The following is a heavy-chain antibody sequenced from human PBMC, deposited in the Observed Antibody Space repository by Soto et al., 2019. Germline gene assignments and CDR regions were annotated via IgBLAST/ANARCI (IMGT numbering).Heavy chain of an antibody. Sequence: PGGSLRLSCAASGFTFSSYAMSWVRQAPGKGLEWVSAISGSGGSTYYADSVKGRFTTSRDNSKNTLYLQMNSLRAEDTAVYYCAKDGLSGSYYSLYYYGMDVWGQGTTVTVSS. V-gene: IGHV3-23*01. D-gene: IGHD1-26*01. J-gene: IGHJ6*02. CDR2: ISGSGGST. CDR1: GFTFSSYA. CDR3: AKDGLSGSYYSLYYYGMDV.